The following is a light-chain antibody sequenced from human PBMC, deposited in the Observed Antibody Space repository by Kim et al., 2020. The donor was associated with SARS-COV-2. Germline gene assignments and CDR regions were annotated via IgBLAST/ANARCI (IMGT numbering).Light chain of an antibody. CDR1: SSNIGAGYD. CDR2: GNS. CDR3: QSYDSSLSGSRV. V-gene: IGLV1-40*01. J-gene: IGLJ3*02. Sequence: VTISCTGSSSNIGAGYDLHWYQQLPGTAPNLLIYGNSNRPSGVPDRFSGSKSGTSASLAITGLQAEDDADYYCQSYDSSLSGSRVFGGWTKLTVL.